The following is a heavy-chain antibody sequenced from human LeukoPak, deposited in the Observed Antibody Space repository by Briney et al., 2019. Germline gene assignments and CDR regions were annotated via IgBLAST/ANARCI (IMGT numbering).Heavy chain of an antibody. D-gene: IGHD3-10*01. CDR2: TYYSGTT. CDR3: ARGKVRGVRFDY. CDR1: GGSISSYY. V-gene: IGHV4-59*01. J-gene: IGHJ4*02. Sequence: SETLSLTCSVSGGSISSYYWTWIRQPPGKGLEWIGYTYYSGTTNYNPSLKSRVTISLDTSKNQFSLKLTSVTAADTAVYYCARGKVRGVRFDYWGQGTLVTVSS.